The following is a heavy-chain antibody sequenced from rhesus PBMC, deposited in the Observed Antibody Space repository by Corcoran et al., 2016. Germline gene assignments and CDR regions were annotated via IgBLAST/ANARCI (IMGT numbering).Heavy chain of an antibody. V-gene: IGHV3S5*01. J-gene: IGHJ4*01. CDR2: ISDTGGNT. CDR3: AKDHGGRYPED. D-gene: IGHD4-29*01. CDR1: GFPFRTYG. Sequence: EVQLVETGGGLVQPGGSVKLSCTASGFPFRTYGMNWVRQAPGKGLEWVSTISDTGGNTYYADSVKGRFTISRDNSKNTLSLQMNSLRTEDTAVYFCAKDHGGRYPEDWGQGVLVTVSS.